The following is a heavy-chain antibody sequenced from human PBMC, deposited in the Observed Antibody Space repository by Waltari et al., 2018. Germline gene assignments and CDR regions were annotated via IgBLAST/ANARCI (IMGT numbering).Heavy chain of an antibody. CDR1: GFTFSTYW. J-gene: IGHJ4*02. CDR2: IDSDGSST. D-gene: IGHD3-10*01. CDR3: GRARVQGVKYCDY. V-gene: IGHV3-74*01. Sequence: DVQLVESGGALVQPGGSLRLSCAASGFTFSTYWMHWVRHGPGTGLMWVSRIDSDGSSTSYEDSVRGRFTISRDNAKNTLYLQMNRCRDEDTAVYYCGRARVQGVKYCDYWGRGTLVTVSS.